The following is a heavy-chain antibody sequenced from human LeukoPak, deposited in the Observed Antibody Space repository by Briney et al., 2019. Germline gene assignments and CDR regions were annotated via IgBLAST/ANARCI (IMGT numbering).Heavy chain of an antibody. CDR1: GGSISSYY. V-gene: IGHV4-59*12. J-gene: IGHJ4*02. CDR3: ARVYYYHSSGPFDY. Sequence: SETLSLTCTVSGGSISSYYWSWIRQPPGKGLEWIGSIYHSGTTYYNASLKSRVSISVDTSKNQFSLGLSSVTAADTAVYYCARVYYYHSSGPFDYWGQGTLVTVSS. CDR2: IYHSGTT. D-gene: IGHD3-22*01.